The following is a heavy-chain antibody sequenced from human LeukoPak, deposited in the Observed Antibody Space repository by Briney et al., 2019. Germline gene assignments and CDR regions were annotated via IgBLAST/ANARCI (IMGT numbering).Heavy chain of an antibody. CDR3: ARDHSSGLYYFDY. J-gene: IGHJ4*02. D-gene: IGHD6-19*01. V-gene: IGHV1-69*13. CDR1: GGTFSSYA. Sequence: SVKVPCKASGGTFSSYAINWVRQAPGQGLEWMGGIIPIFGTANYAQKFQGRVTITADESTSTAYMELSSLRSEDTAVYYCARDHSSGLYYFDYWGQGTLVTVSS. CDR2: IIPIFGTA.